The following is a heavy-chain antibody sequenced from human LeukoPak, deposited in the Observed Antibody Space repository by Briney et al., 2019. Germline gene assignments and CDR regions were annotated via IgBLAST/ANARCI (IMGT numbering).Heavy chain of an antibody. Sequence: ASVKASCKASGGTFSSYAISWVRQAPGQGLEWMGGIIPMFGTANYAQKIQGRVTITADKSTSTAYMELSGLRSEDTAVYYCARGHYYDSSGLWWGYWGQGTLVTVSS. CDR1: GGTFSSYA. D-gene: IGHD3-22*01. J-gene: IGHJ4*02. CDR2: IIPMFGTA. V-gene: IGHV1-69*06. CDR3: ARGHYYDSSGLWWGY.